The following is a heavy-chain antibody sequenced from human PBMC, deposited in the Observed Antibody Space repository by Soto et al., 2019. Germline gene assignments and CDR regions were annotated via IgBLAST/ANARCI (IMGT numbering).Heavy chain of an antibody. V-gene: IGHV3-21*01. CDR1: GFTFSSYS. J-gene: IGHJ4*02. CDR2: ISSSSSYI. CDR3: ASLGIAVLPVDY. D-gene: IGHD6-19*01. Sequence: EVQLVESGGGLVKPGGSLRLSCAASGFTFSSYSMNWVRQAPGKGLEWVSSISSSSSYIYYADSVKGRFTISRDNAKNSLYLQMNRLRAEDTAVYYFASLGIAVLPVDYWGQGTLVTVSS.